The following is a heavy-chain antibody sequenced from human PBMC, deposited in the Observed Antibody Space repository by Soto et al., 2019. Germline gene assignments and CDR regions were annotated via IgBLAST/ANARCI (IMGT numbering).Heavy chain of an antibody. CDR2: ISGSGGST. CDR1: GFTLSSYA. V-gene: IGHV3-23*01. J-gene: IGHJ6*02. CDR3: AKAKXTGPSRFDYYYYYGMDV. D-gene: IGHD1-1*01. Sequence: PGGSLRLSCAASGFTLSSYAMSWVRQAPGKGLEWVSAISGSGGSTYCADSVKGRFTISRDNSKNTLYLQMNSLRAEDTAVYYCAKAKXTGPSRFDYYYYYGMDVWGQGAQVTVSS.